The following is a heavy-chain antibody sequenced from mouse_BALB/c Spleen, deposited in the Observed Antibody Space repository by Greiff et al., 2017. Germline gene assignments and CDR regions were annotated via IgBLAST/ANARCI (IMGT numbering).Heavy chain of an antibody. CDR2: IRSKSNNYAT. D-gene: IGHD2-3*01. CDR3: VRMDGYYGYFDV. J-gene: IGHJ1*01. CDR1: GFTFNTYA. Sequence: EVMLVESGGGLVQPKGSLKLSCAASGFTFNTYAMNWVRQAPGKGLEWVARIRSKSNNYATYYADSVKDRFTISRDDSQSMLYLQMNNLKTEDTAMYYCVRMDGYYGYFDVWGAGTTVTVSS. V-gene: IGHV10-1*02.